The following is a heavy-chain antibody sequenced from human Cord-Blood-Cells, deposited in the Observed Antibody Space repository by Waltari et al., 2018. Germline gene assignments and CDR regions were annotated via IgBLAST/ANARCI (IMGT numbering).Heavy chain of an antibody. Sequence: QVQLPESCTGLVKPSAPLSLRCAVSGYSIRRGYYWAWIRQPPGKGLEWIGGIYHSGSTYYNPSLKSRVTISVDTSKNQFSLKLSSVTAADTAVYYCATLMTTVNFDYWGQGTLVTVSS. D-gene: IGHD4-17*01. CDR3: ATLMTTVNFDY. J-gene: IGHJ4*02. CDR1: GYSIRRGYY. V-gene: IGHV4-38-2*01. CDR2: IYHSGST.